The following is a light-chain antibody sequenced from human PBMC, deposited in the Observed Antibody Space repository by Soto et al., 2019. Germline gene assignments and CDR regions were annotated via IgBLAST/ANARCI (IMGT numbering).Light chain of an antibody. V-gene: IGLV2-8*01. CDR1: SGDVGGYNY. CDR2: EVN. CDR3: SSYAGSNTYV. J-gene: IGLJ1*01. Sequence: HSALTQPPSASGSPGQSVTISCTGTSGDVGGYNYVSWYQQHPGKAPKLMIYEVNKRPSGVPDRFSGSKSGNTASLTVSGLQAEDEADYYCSSYAGSNTYVFGPGTKLTVL.